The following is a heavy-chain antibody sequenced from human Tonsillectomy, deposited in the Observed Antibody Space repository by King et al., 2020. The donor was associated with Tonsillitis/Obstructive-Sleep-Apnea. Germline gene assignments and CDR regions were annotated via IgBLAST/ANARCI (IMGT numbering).Heavy chain of an antibody. Sequence: QLQESGPGLVKPSETLSLTCTVSGGSISSYYWSWIRQPPGKGLECIGYIYYSGGTNYNPSLKSRVTISVDTSNNQVSLKLSSVTAADTDVYYCAREGAVMNAFDIWGQGTMVTVSS. J-gene: IGHJ3*02. CDR1: GGSISSYY. V-gene: IGHV4-59*01. CDR2: IYYSGGT. D-gene: IGHD4-11*01. CDR3: AREGAVMNAFDI.